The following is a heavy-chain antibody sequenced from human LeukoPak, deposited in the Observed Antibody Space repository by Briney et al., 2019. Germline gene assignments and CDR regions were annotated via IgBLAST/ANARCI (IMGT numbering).Heavy chain of an antibody. D-gene: IGHD3-22*01. Sequence: GGSLRLSCAASGFTFSNYWMRWVRQAPGKGLEGLANINQDGSEIYYVDSVKGRYTISRDNGNTSLYLQINSLTPDDTAVYSCARDQGSMIVVRTTNCYFYLWGRGTLVTVSS. V-gene: IGHV3-7*01. CDR3: ARDQGSMIVVRTTNCYFYL. CDR1: GFTFSNYW. CDR2: INQDGSEI. J-gene: IGHJ2*01.